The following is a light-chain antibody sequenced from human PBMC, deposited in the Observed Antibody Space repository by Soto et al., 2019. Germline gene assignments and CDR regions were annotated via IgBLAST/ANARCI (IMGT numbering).Light chain of an antibody. CDR2: GAS. Sequence: EIVLTQSPGTLSLSPGERATLSRRASQSVSSSYLAWYQQKPGQAPRLLIYGASSRATGIPGRFSGSGSGTDFTLTISRLEPEDFAVYYCQQYGSSPTFGGGTKVDIK. J-gene: IGKJ4*01. CDR1: QSVSSSY. V-gene: IGKV3-20*01. CDR3: QQYGSSPT.